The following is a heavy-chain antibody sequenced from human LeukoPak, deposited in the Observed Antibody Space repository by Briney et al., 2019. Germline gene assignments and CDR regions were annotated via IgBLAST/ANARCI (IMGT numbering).Heavy chain of an antibody. Sequence: KPSETLSLTCAVCGGSFSGYYWSWIRQPPGKGLEWIGEINHSGSTNYNPSLKSRVTISVDTSKNQFSLKLSSVTAADTAVYYCARGRRSGSYLHFDYWGQGTLVTVSS. CDR1: GGSFSGYY. V-gene: IGHV4-34*01. CDR3: ARGRRSGSYLHFDY. J-gene: IGHJ4*02. D-gene: IGHD1-26*01. CDR2: INHSGST.